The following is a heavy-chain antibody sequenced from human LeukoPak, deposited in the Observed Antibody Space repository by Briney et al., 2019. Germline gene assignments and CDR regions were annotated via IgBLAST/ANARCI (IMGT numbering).Heavy chain of an antibody. J-gene: IGHJ4*02. CDR1: GFTFSSYG. D-gene: IGHD6-19*01. CDR3: AREQQWVVHYFDY. CDR2: IWYDGSNK. Sequence: GGSLRLSCAASGFTFSSYGMNWVRQAPGKGLEWVAVIWYDGSNKYYADSVKGRFTISRDNSKNTLYLQMNSLRAEDTAVYYCAREQQWVVHYFDYWGQGTLVTVSS. V-gene: IGHV3-33*01.